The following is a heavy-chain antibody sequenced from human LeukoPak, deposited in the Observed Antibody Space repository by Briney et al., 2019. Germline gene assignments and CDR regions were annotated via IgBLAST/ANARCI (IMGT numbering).Heavy chain of an antibody. J-gene: IGHJ4*02. Sequence: SETLSLTCTVSGGSISSSSYYWGWIRQPPGKGLEWIGSIYYSGSTYYNPSLKSRVTISVDTSKNQFSLKLSSVTAADTAVYYCASSGSLTTADYWGEGTLVTVSS. CDR2: IYYSGST. CDR3: ASSGSLTTADY. V-gene: IGHV4-39*01. D-gene: IGHD4/OR15-4a*01. CDR1: GGSISSSSYY.